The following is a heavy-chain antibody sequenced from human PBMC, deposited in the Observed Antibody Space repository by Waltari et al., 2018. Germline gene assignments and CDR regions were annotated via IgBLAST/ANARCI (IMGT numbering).Heavy chain of an antibody. CDR1: GGTFSSYA. CDR3: ARAPLGVAVAGFDY. J-gene: IGHJ4*02. Sequence: QVQLVQSGAEVKKPGSSVKVSCKASGGTFSSYAISWVRQAPGQGLEWMGGSIPIFGTANYAQKCQGRVTITADESTSTAYMELSSLRSEDTAVYYCARAPLGVAVAGFDYWGQGTLVTVSS. CDR2: SIPIFGTA. V-gene: IGHV1-69*13. D-gene: IGHD6-19*01.